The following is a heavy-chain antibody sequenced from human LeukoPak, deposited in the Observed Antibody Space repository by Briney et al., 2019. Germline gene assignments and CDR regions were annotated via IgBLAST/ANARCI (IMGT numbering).Heavy chain of an antibody. CDR3: ARVNYDSSGYPVEVYYFDY. V-gene: IGHV4-30-4*08. J-gene: IGHJ4*02. CDR1: GGSISSGDYY. D-gene: IGHD3-22*01. CDR2: IYYSGST. Sequence: SQTLSLTCTVSGGSISSGDYYWSWIRQPPGKGLEWIGYIYYSGSTYYNPSLKSRVTISVDTSKNQFSLKLSSVTAAGTAVYYCARVNYDSSGYPVEVYYFDYWGQGTLVTVSS.